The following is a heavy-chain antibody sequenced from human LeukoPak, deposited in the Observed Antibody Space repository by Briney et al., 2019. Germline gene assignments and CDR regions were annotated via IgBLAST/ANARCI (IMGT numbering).Heavy chain of an antibody. CDR3: ARVGSRWDDYGDYFDY. V-gene: IGHV3-21*01. D-gene: IGHD4-17*01. CDR2: ISSSSSYI. Sequence: GGSLRLSCAASGFTFSSYSMNWVRQAPGKGLEWVSSISSSSSYIYYADSVKGRFTISRDNAKNSLYLQMNSLRAEDTAVYYCARVGSRWDDYGDYFDYWGQGTLVTVSS. CDR1: GFTFSSYS. J-gene: IGHJ4*02.